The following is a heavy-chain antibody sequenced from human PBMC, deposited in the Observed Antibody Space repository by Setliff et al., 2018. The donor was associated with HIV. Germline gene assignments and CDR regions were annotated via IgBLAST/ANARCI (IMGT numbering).Heavy chain of an antibody. J-gene: IGHJ3*02. V-gene: IGHV4-28*01. CDR2: INHNELT. CDR3: ARISNGFEPNAFDT. CDR1: GCSISSSNW. D-gene: IGHD3-22*01. Sequence: KPSETLSLTCVVSGCSISSSNWWGWIRQPPGKGLEWIGYINHNELTYYNPSLKSRIIMSVDTSKKQLSLKLSSVTAVDTAVYFCARISNGFEPNAFDTWGLGTMVTVSS.